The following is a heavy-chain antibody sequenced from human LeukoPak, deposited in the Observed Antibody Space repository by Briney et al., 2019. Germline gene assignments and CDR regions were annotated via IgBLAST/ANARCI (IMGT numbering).Heavy chain of an antibody. D-gene: IGHD3-9*01. CDR3: ARDYTGYFP. J-gene: IGHJ5*02. V-gene: IGHV3-7*03. CDR2: IKTDGSEK. CDR1: GFTFSNYA. Sequence: GGSLRLSCAAFGFTFSNYAMSWVRQAPGKGLEWVANIKTDGSEKYYVDSVKGRFTISRDNAKNSLYLQMNSLRAEDTAVYYCARDYTGYFPWGQGTLVIVSS.